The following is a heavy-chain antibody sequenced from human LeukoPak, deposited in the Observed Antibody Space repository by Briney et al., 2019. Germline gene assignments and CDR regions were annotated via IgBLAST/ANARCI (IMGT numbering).Heavy chain of an antibody. J-gene: IGHJ6*02. CDR1: GASISSYY. CDR3: ARSDGGDYYYYGMDV. V-gene: IGHV4-4*07. CDR2: TYTSGST. D-gene: IGHD3-16*01. Sequence: MPSETLSLTCTVSGASISSYYWSWLRPPAGKGLEWIGRTYTSGSTSYNPPLKSRVTMSVDTSKNQFSLKLSSVTAADTAVYCCARSDGGDYYYYGMDVWGQGTTVTVSS.